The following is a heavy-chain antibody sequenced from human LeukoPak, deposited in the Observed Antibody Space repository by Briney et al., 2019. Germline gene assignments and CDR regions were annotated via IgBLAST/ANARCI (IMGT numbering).Heavy chain of an antibody. Sequence: SETLSLTCAVYGGSFSGYYWSWIRQPPGKGLEWIGEINHSGSTNYNPSLKSRVTISVDTSKNQFSLKLSSVTAADTAVYYCQGATAPYYFDYWGQGTLVTVSS. CDR2: INHSGST. CDR3: QGATAPYYFDY. CDR1: GGSFSGYY. V-gene: IGHV4-34*01. J-gene: IGHJ4*02. D-gene: IGHD1-26*01.